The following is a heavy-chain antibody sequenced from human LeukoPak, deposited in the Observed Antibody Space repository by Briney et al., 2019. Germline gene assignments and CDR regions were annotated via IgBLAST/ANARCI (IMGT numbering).Heavy chain of an antibody. CDR2: ITADGRNT. V-gene: IGHV3-43*02. CDR1: GFSFDDYA. Sequence: GGSLRLSCVGSGFSFDDYAMHWVRQVPGKGLEWVSLITADGRNTYYANFVEGRFTISRDNRKNSLYLQMNSLTVDDTAKYYCAKGGGGGTGWYLFHWGQGALVTVSS. J-gene: IGHJ4*02. CDR3: AKGGGGGTGWYLFH. D-gene: IGHD6-19*01.